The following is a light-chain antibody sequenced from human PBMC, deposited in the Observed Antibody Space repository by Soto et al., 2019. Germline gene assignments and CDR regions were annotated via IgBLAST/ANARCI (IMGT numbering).Light chain of an antibody. CDR1: QSISSSY. CDR3: QQYGTSPWT. V-gene: IGKV3-20*01. CDR2: GAS. J-gene: IGKJ1*01. Sequence: EIVLTQSPGTLSLSPGERATLSCRASQSISSSYLAWYQQKPGQAPRLLIYGASSRAVGIPDNFSGSGSGTDFTLTISRLEPEDCAVYYCQQYGTSPWTFGQGTKVEIK.